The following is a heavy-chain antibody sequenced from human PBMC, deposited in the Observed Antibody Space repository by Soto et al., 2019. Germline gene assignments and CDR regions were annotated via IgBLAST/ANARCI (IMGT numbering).Heavy chain of an antibody. V-gene: IGHV1-18*01. CDR2: SRPYKGNT. D-gene: IGHD3-10*01. Sequence: ASVKVSCKASGYTFPNYGSSWVRQAPGQGFEWMGWSRPYKGNTNYAQKLQRRVTMPTDTSTSTAYLELRSLRSDDTAIYYCARDLYGSGSYYTDSWGQSTLVTVSS. J-gene: IGHJ4*02. CDR1: GYTFPNYG. CDR3: ARDLYGSGSYYTDS.